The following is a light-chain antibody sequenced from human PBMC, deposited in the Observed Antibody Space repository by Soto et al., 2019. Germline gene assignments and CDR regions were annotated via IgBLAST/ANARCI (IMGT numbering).Light chain of an antibody. CDR1: QSVSSN. V-gene: IGKV3-15*01. Sequence: EIVMTQSPATLSVSPGERATLSCRASQSVSSNLAWYQQKPGQAPRLLIYGASTRATGIPARFSGSGSGTEFTLTISSLQFEDFAVYYCHQYNNWPLMYTFCQGTKLEIK. CDR2: GAS. J-gene: IGKJ2*01. CDR3: HQYNNWPLMYT.